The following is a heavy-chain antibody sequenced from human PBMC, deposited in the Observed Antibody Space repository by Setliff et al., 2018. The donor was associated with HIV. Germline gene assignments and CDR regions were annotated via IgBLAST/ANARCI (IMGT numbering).Heavy chain of an antibody. D-gene: IGHD1-1*01. Sequence: PSETLSLTCTVSGGSMSGYYWSWIRQSPGKELEWIGYVYSSGSTNYSASLKSRVTMSLDTSNNKFSLNLNSVTAADAAVYFCARAREGWKPFAFDYWGQGTLVTVSS. CDR2: VYSSGST. V-gene: IGHV4-4*08. J-gene: IGHJ4*02. CDR3: ARAREGWKPFAFDY. CDR1: GGSMSGYY.